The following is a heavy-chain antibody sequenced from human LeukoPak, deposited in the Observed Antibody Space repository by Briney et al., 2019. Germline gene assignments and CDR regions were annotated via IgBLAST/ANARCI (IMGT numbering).Heavy chain of an antibody. CDR1: GAAISSSSYY. CDR2: IYYSGST. V-gene: IGHV4-39*01. J-gene: IGHJ6*03. D-gene: IGHD3-10*01. CDR3: ARQVRGVILYYYYYYMDV. Sequence: PSQTLSLTCTVSGAAISSSSYYWGWIRQPPGKGLEWIGSIYYSGSTYYNPSLKSRVTISVDTSKNQFSLKLSSVTAADTAVYYCARQVRGVILYYYYYYMDVWGKGTTVTVSS.